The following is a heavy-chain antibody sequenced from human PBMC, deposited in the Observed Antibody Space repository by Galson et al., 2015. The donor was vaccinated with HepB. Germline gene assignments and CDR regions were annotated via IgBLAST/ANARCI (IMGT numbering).Heavy chain of an antibody. J-gene: IGHJ3*02. CDR1: GFTFSSYA. CDR2: ISGSGGST. D-gene: IGHD6-19*01. CDR3: AKDWGPGSSGWYWDAFDI. Sequence: SLRLSCAASGFTFSSYAMSWVRQAPGKGLEWVSAISGSGGSTYYADSVKGRFTISRDNSKNTLYLQMNSLRAEDTAVYYCAKDWGPGSSGWYWDAFDIWGQGTMVTVSS. V-gene: IGHV3-23*01.